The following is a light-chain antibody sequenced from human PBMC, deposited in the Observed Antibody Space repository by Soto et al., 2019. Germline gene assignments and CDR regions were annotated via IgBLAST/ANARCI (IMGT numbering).Light chain of an antibody. CDR2: GAS. V-gene: IGKV1-39*01. Sequence: DIQMTQSPSSLSASVGDRVTITCRASQSISNYLNWYQQKPGIAPKLLIYGASSLQSGVPSRVSGIVYGKNFTPTISSLQPEDFATYSGKKGYRPPRSSGGGTKGEIK. J-gene: IGKJ4*01. CDR3: KKGYRPPRS. CDR1: QSISNY.